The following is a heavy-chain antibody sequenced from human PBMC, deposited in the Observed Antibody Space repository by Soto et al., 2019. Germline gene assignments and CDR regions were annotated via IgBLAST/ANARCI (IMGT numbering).Heavy chain of an antibody. J-gene: IGHJ6*02. CDR2: INHSGNT. CDR1: GGSFSGYY. Sequence: QVQLQQWGAGLLKPSETLSLTGAVYGGSFSGYYWSWIRQPPGKGLEWIGEINHSGNTNYNPSLKSRVAMSVDKCKNQFSLELRSVTGAERGVYYFARVSCSGGSCYLTSRYNYYVMDVWGQGTTVTVSS. CDR3: ARVSCSGGSCYLTSRYNYYVMDV. D-gene: IGHD2-15*01. V-gene: IGHV4-34*01.